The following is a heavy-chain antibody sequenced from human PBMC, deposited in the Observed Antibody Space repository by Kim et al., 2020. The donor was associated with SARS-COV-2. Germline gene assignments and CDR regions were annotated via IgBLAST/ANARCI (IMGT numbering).Heavy chain of an antibody. CDR2: ISYDGSNK. Sequence: GGSLRLSCAASGFTFSSYVMHWVRQAPGKGLEWVAVISYDGSNKYYADSVKGRFTISRDNSQNTLYLQMNSLRPEDTAVYYCAKVQYGGNTDYWYFDLWGRGTLVTVSS. V-gene: IGHV3-30*18. J-gene: IGHJ2*01. CDR1: GFTFSSYV. D-gene: IGHD2-15*01. CDR3: AKVQYGGNTDYWYFDL.